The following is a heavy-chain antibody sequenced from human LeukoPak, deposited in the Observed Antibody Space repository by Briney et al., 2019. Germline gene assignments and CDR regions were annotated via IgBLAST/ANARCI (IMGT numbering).Heavy chain of an antibody. CDR2: ISYDGSNK. CDR3: ARDFDY. V-gene: IGHV3-30*04. Sequence: PGGAPLLSRAAPGFSFRNYSMRLGRPAPGKGLEWVAVISYDGSNKNYADSVKGRFTISRDNSKNTLYLQMNSLRAEDTAVYYCARDFDYWGQGTLVTVSS. J-gene: IGHJ4*02. CDR1: GFSFRNYS.